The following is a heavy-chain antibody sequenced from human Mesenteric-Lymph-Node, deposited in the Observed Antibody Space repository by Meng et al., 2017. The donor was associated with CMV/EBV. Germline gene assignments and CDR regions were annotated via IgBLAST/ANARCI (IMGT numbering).Heavy chain of an antibody. CDR1: NYDFLDYD. D-gene: IGHD6-19*01. CDR2: INPNSGGT. Sequence: ASVKVSCKASNYDFLDYDFSWVRQAPGQGLEWMGWINPNSGGTKYAQKIQGRVTMTRDTSISTAYMELSRLRSDDTAVYYCARGRGRVALAPLDSWGQGTLVTVSS. V-gene: IGHV1-2*02. J-gene: IGHJ5*01. CDR3: ARGRGRVALAPLDS.